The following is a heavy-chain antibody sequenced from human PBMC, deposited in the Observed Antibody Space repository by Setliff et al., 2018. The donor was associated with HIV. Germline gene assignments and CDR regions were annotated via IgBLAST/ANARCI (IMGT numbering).Heavy chain of an antibody. V-gene: IGHV1-2*02. CDR3: ATGGLSRWLVRGDAFDY. D-gene: IGHD6-19*01. Sequence: ASVKVSCKASGYIFTNYGISWVRQAPGQGLEWMGWFNPDTYASNYAQKFQGRVTMTRDTSISTAYMDLSRLRSDDTAVYYCATGGLSRWLVRGDAFDYWGQGTLVTVSS. CDR2: FNPDTYAS. CDR1: GYIFTNYG. J-gene: IGHJ4*02.